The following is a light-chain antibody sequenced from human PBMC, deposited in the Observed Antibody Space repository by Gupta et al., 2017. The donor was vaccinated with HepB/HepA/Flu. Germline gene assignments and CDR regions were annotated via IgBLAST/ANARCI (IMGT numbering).Light chain of an antibody. CDR1: SSDVGVYHS. CDR2: DVG. V-gene: IGLV2-11*01. Sequence: QSALTQPRSVSGSPGQSVTISCTGISSDVGVYHSVSWYQQHPGTAPKLIIYDVGKRPSGVPDRFSASTSGNTASLTISGLQAEDEADYYCCSYVGSFTWAFGGGTKLTVL. J-gene: IGLJ2*01. CDR3: CSYVGSFTWA.